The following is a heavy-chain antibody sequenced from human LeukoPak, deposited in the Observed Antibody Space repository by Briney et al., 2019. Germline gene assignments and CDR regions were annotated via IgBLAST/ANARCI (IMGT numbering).Heavy chain of an antibody. V-gene: IGHV3-48*01. D-gene: IGHD3-3*01. Sequence: GGSLRLSCAASGFTFSRYSMNWVRQAPGKGLEWVSSISSGSSTIYYADSVKGRFTISRDNAKNSLYLQMNSLRAEDTAVYYCARADGGYFDYWGQGTLVTVSS. CDR2: ISSGSSTI. CDR3: ARADGGYFDY. CDR1: GFTFSRYS. J-gene: IGHJ4*02.